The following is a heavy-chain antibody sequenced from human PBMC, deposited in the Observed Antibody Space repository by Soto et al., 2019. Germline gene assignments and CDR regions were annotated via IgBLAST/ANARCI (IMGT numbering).Heavy chain of an antibody. CDR3: ARDWSFGELLSYYYGMDV. CDR1: GYTFTSYY. CDR2: INPSGGST. Sequence: ASVKVSCKASGYTFTSYYMHWVRQAPGQGLEWMGIINPSGGSTNYAQKFQGRVTITADKSTSTAYMELSSLRSEDTAVYYCARDWSFGELLSYYYGMDVWGQGTTVTVSS. V-gene: IGHV1-46*01. D-gene: IGHD3-10*01. J-gene: IGHJ6*02.